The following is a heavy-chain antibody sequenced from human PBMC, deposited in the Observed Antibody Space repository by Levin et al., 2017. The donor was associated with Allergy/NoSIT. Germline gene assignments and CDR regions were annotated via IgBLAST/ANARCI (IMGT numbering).Heavy chain of an antibody. Sequence: PSETLSLTCTVSGGSISTITHYWGWIRQPPEQGLEWIGSIDYSGTTHYNPSLKSRATISVDMSKNQFSLKVTSMTAADTAVYHCARIPRGHCLAEIDHWGPGTLVTVSS. CDR3: ARIPRGHCLAEIDH. D-gene: IGHD2-21*01. CDR2: IDYSGTT. CDR1: GGSISTITHY. J-gene: IGHJ4*02. V-gene: IGHV4-39*01.